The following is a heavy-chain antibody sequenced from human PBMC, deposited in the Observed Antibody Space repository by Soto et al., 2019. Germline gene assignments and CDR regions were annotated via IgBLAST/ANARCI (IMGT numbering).Heavy chain of an antibody. CDR2: ISAYNGNT. D-gene: IGHD1-7*01. CDR1: GFTFTRYG. J-gene: IGHJ4*02. V-gene: IGHV1-18*01. Sequence: GAPMKVSCQASGFTFTRYGISWVRQAPGQGLEWMGWISAYNGNTNYAQKLQGRVTMTTDTSTSTAYMELRSLRSDDTAVYYCAREKLELQGLCDYWGQGTLVTVSS. CDR3: AREKLELQGLCDY.